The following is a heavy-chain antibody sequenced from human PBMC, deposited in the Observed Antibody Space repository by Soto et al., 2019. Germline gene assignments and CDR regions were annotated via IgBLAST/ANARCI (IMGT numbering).Heavy chain of an antibody. J-gene: IGHJ6*02. V-gene: IGHV1-2*02. CDR2: INPNSGDT. CDR3: AKGGAIVAAGTRVYLYNAMDV. CDR1: GYTFTGYY. Sequence: GASVKVSCKASGYTFTGYYVHWVRQAPGQGLEWMGWINPNSGDTYLAQRFQGRVTMNRDTSIGTAYMELRGLTSDDTAEYYCAKGGAIVAAGTRVYLYNAMDVWGQGTKVTVSS. D-gene: IGHD1-26*01.